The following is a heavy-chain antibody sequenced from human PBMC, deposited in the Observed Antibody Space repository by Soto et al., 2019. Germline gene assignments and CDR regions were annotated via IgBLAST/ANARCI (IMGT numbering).Heavy chain of an antibody. Sequence: QLQLQESGPGLVKPSETLSLTCTVSGGSISDDTYYWGWIRQPPGKGLEWIGSIYYSGTSSYNPSLKSRATMSVDTSKKRLSLGLSSVTAADTAVYYCARLHCDSPNCVPLDPWGQGTLVIVSS. J-gene: IGHJ5*02. D-gene: IGHD2-2*01. CDR3: ARLHCDSPNCVPLDP. CDR2: IYYSGTS. CDR1: GGSISDDTYY. V-gene: IGHV4-39*01.